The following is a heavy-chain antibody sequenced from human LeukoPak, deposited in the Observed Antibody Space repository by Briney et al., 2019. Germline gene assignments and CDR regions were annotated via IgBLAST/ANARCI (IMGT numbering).Heavy chain of an antibody. Sequence: SETLSLTCAVYGGSFSGYYWSWIRQPPGKGLEWIGEINHSGSTNYNPSLKSRVTISVDTSKNQFSLKLSSVTAADTAVYYCARVKGTMVRGVIRWFDPWGQGTLVTVSS. V-gene: IGHV4-34*01. CDR1: GGSFSGYY. CDR2: INHSGST. J-gene: IGHJ5*02. D-gene: IGHD3-10*01. CDR3: ARVKGTMVRGVIRWFDP.